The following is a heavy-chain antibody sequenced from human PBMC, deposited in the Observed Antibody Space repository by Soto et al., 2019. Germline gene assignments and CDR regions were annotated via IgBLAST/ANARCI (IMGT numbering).Heavy chain of an antibody. D-gene: IGHD3-10*01. CDR2: IIPIFGTA. Sequence: QVQLVQSGAEVKKPGSSVKVSCKASGGTFSSYAISWVRQAPGQGLEWMGGIIPIFGTANYAQKFQGRVTITADESTSTAYMELSSLRSEDTAVYYCARGNYYYGSGSYSALGYWGQGTLLTVSS. CDR1: GGTFSSYA. V-gene: IGHV1-69*01. J-gene: IGHJ4*02. CDR3: ARGNYYYGSGSYSALGY.